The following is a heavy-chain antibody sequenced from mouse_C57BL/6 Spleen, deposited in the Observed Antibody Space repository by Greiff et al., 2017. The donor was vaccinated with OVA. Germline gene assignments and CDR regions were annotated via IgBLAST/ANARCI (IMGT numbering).Heavy chain of an antibody. Sequence: QVQLQQSGPELVKPGASVKISCKASGYSFTSYYIHWVKQRPGQGLEWIGWIYPGSGNTKYNEKFKGKATLTADTSSSTAYMQLSSLTSEDSAVYYCARSGGYDDDGGYAMDYWGQGTSVTVSS. CDR3: ARSGGYDDDGGYAMDY. J-gene: IGHJ4*01. D-gene: IGHD2-4*01. V-gene: IGHV1-66*01. CDR2: IYPGSGNT. CDR1: GYSFTSYY.